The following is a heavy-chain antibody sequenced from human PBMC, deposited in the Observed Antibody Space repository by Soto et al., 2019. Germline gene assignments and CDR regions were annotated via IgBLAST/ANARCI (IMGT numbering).Heavy chain of an antibody. V-gene: IGHV3-33*01. CDR1: GFTFSSYG. Sequence: ESGGGVVQPGRSLRLSCAASGFTFSSYGMHWVRQAPGKGLEWVAVIWYDGSNKYYADSVKGRFTISRDNSKNTLYLQMNSLGAEDTAVYYCARATNYYDSSGLYYWGQGTLVTVSS. J-gene: IGHJ4*02. CDR2: IWYDGSNK. CDR3: ARATNYYDSSGLYY. D-gene: IGHD3-22*01.